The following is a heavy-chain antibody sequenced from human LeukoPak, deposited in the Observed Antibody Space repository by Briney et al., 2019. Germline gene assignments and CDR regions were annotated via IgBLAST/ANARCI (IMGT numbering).Heavy chain of an antibody. V-gene: IGHV1-69*10. Sequence: SVKVSCKASGGTFSSYAISWVRQAPGQGLEWMGGIIPILGIANYAQKFQGRVTITADKSTSTAYMELSSLRSEDTAVYYCARDRAAAGTLRYWGQGTLVTVSS. CDR1: GGTFSSYA. CDR2: IIPILGIA. D-gene: IGHD6-13*01. CDR3: ARDRAAAGTLRY. J-gene: IGHJ4*02.